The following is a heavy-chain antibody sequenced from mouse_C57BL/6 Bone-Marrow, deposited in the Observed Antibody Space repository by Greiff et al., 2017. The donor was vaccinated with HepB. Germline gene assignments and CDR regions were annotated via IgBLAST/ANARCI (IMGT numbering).Heavy chain of an antibody. V-gene: IGHV3-1*01. CDR1: GYSITSGYD. Sequence: ESGPGMVKPSQSLSLTCTVTGYSITSGYDWHWIRHFPGNKLEWMGYISYSGSTNYNPSPKSRISITHDTSKNHFFLKLNSVTTEDTATYYCASELGRAWFAYWGQGTLVTVSA. CDR2: ISYSGST. D-gene: IGHD4-1*01. J-gene: IGHJ3*01. CDR3: ASELGRAWFAY.